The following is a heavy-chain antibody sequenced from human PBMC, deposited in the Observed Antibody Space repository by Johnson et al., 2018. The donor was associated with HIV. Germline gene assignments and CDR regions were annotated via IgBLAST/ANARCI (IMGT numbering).Heavy chain of an antibody. Sequence: VQLVESGGGVVQPGQSLRLSCAASRFTFSTYAMHWVRQAPGKGLEWLAVISYDGSNKYHSGSVKGRFTISRDNSKNTLYQQMNSMRPEDTAVYFFARGRVKRASSRSWDGGAVDIWGQGTMVTVSS. CDR3: ARGRVKRASSRSWDGGAVDI. J-gene: IGHJ3*02. V-gene: IGHV3-30-3*01. CDR2: ISYDGSNK. D-gene: IGHD6-13*01. CDR1: RFTFSTYA.